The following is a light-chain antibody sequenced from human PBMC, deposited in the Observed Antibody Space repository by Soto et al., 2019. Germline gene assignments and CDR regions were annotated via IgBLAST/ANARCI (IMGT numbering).Light chain of an antibody. J-gene: IGKJ1*01. CDR3: QQYGDSPET. CDR2: GAS. V-gene: IGKV3-20*01. Sequence: EVVLTQSPATLSLSPGERATLSCRASQSIGSTYLAWYQQKPGQAPRLLISGASTRATGIPDRFSSSGSGTDFTLTITRLEPEDLAVYYCQQYGDSPETFGQGTKV. CDR1: QSIGSTY.